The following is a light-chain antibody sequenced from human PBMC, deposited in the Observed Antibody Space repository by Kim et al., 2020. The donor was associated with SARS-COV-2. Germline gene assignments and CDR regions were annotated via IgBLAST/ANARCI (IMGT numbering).Light chain of an antibody. CDR3: QQYNDWPLLT. V-gene: IGKV3-15*01. CDR2: GAS. CDR1: QSVRNN. Sequence: SPEERVTLSCRASQSVRNNLAWYQQRPGQAPRLLIYGASTRATDVSDRFSGSGSGTEFTLTIRSLQSEDLAVYYCQQYNDWPLLTFGGGTKVDIK. J-gene: IGKJ4*01.